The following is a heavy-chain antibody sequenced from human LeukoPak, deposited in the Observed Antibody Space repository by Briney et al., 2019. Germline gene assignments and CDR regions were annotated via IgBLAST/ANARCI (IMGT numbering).Heavy chain of an antibody. J-gene: IGHJ5*02. CDR3: GRVVSGYYRLDP. V-gene: IGHV1-18*01. D-gene: IGHD3-3*01. Sequence: ASVKVSCKASGYTFTSYSFSWVRQAPGQGLEWMGWVSTTNDKANYAQKLQGRVTMTTDTSTSAAYMTVRSLSSDDAAVYFCGRVVSGYYRLDPWGRGTLVTVSS. CDR1: GYTFTSYS. CDR2: VSTTNDKA.